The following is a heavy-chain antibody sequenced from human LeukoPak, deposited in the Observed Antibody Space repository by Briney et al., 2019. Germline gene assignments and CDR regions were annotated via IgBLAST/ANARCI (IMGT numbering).Heavy chain of an antibody. CDR3: ATDRGWRTSGYYLYYFEY. D-gene: IGHD3-3*01. J-gene: IGHJ4*02. CDR2: LKHDGSEK. V-gene: IGHV3-7*01. CDR1: GFIFTNYF. Sequence: GGSLRLSCAASGFIFTNYFMSWVRQAPGKGLEWVARLKHDGSEKYYVDSVRGRFTISRDNTMNSLYLQMGSLRAEDTAVYYCATDRGWRTSGYYLYYFEYWGQGTLVTFSS.